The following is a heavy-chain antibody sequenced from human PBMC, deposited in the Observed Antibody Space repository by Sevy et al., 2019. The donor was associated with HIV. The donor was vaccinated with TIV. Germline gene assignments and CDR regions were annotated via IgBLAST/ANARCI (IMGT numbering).Heavy chain of an antibody. Sequence: ASVKVSCKASGYTFTSYYMHWVRQAPGQGLEWMGIINPSGGSTSYAQKFQGRVTMTRDTSTSTVYMELSSLRSEDTAGYYCARDKYDSSGYHPGRAFDIWGQGTMVTVSS. CDR1: GYTFTSYY. V-gene: IGHV1-46*01. CDR3: ARDKYDSSGYHPGRAFDI. D-gene: IGHD3-22*01. J-gene: IGHJ3*02. CDR2: INPSGGST.